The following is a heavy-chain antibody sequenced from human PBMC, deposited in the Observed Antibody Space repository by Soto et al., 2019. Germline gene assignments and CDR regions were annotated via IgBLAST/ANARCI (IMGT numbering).Heavy chain of an antibody. J-gene: IGHJ4*02. Sequence: VGSLRLSCAAYGFTFSGYWMHWFRQAPGWGLMWVSRIHSGGSASYADSVKGRFTISRDNVKNTLYLQMNSLRAEDTAVYYCVRDGDNYDFDYWGQGTLVTVSS. CDR1: GFTFSGYW. V-gene: IGHV3-74*01. CDR3: VRDGDNYDFDY. CDR2: IHSGGSA. D-gene: IGHD5-18*01.